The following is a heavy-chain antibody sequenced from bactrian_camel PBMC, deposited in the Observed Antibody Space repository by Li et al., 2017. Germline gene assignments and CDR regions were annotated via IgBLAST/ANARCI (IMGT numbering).Heavy chain of an antibody. J-gene: IGHJ4*01. CDR2: ITYYT. CDR1: GFTFSRYS. CDR3: TRETQWVGYHEFAEY. V-gene: IGHV3S67*01. D-gene: IGHD5*01. Sequence: DVQLVESGGGLVQPGGSLTLSCTGSGFTFSRYSMAWVRQAPGREREGVAGITYYTDYADSVKGLFTISRDNAKNTLYLQLNSLTREDSAMYYCTRETQWVGYHEFAEYWGQGTQVTVS.